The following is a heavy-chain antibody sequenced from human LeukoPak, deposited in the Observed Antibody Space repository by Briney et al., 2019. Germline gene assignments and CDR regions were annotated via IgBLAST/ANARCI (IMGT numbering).Heavy chain of an antibody. CDR2: INHSGST. CDR1: GGSISSGDYY. CDR3: ARPGSSWSLDAFDI. V-gene: IGHV4-30-4*01. J-gene: IGHJ3*02. D-gene: IGHD6-13*01. Sequence: SQTLSLTCTVSGGSISSGDYYWSWIRQPPGKGLEWIGEINHSGSTNYNPSLKSRVTISVDTSKNQFSLKLSSVTAADTAVYYCARPGSSWSLDAFDIWGQGTMVTVSS.